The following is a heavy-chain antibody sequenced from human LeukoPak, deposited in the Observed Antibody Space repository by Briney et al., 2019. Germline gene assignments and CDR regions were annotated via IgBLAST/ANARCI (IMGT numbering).Heavy chain of an antibody. CDR2: ISSSSSTI. CDR3: AKGGGGSSFDY. D-gene: IGHD2-15*01. CDR1: GFTFSSYN. Sequence: GGSLRLSCAASGFTFSSYNMNWVRQAPGKGLEWVSYISSSSSTIYYADSVKGRFTISRDNAKNSLYLQMNSLRAEDTAVYYCAKGGGGSSFDYWGQGTLVTVSS. V-gene: IGHV3-48*01. J-gene: IGHJ4*02.